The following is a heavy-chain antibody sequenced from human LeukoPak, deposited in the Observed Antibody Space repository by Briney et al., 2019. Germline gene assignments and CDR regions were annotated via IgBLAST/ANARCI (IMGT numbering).Heavy chain of an antibody. J-gene: IGHJ4*02. D-gene: IGHD2-2*03. CDR1: GFTFSSYT. CDR3: AKDGGLWISAHWGDS. CDR2: ISTGGGNT. Sequence: GGSLRLSCAASGFTFSSYTMSWVRQAPGKGLKWVSTISTGGGNTYYADSVQGRFTVSRDDSKNTLYLQMNSLRAEDTAVYYCAKDGGLWISAHWGDSWGRGTLVTVSS. V-gene: IGHV3-23*01.